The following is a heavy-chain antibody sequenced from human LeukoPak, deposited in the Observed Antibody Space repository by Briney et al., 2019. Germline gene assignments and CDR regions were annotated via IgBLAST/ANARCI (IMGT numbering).Heavy chain of an antibody. V-gene: IGHV4-34*01. CDR2: INHSGST. CDR3: ARAIVVVTAASLYYYYGMDV. CDR1: GGSFSGYY. Sequence: SETLSLTCAVYGGSFSGYYWSWIRQPPGKGLEWIGEINHSGSTNYNPSLKSRVTISVDTSKNQFSLKLSSVTAADTAVYYCARAIVVVTAASLYYYYGMDVWGQGTTVTVSS. J-gene: IGHJ6*02. D-gene: IGHD2-21*02.